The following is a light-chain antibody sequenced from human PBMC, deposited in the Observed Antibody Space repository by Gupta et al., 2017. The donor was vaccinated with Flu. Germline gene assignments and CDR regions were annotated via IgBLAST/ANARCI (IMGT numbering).Light chain of an antibody. Sequence: AIRMTQSPSSFSASTGDKVTITCRASQDISNSLAWYQQKPGKAPELLIYTASTLQTGVPSRFSGNGSGTDFTLTINCLQSEDFATYYCQQHSTYPRTFGPGTKVEIK. J-gene: IGKJ3*01. CDR2: TAS. CDR3: QQHSTYPRT. CDR1: QDISNS. V-gene: IGKV1-8*01.